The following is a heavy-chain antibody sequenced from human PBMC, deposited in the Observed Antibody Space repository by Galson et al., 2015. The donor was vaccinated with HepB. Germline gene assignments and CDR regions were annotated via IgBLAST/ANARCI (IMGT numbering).Heavy chain of an antibody. J-gene: IGHJ4*02. CDR1: GYTFTSYG. CDR2: ISAYNGNT. V-gene: IGHV1-18*01. Sequence: SVKVSCKASGYTFTSYGISWVRQAPGQGLEWMGWISAYNGNTNYAQKFQGRVTMTTDTSTSTAYMELRSLRSDDTAVYYCARDSFAVAVGASQSYYIDYWGQGTLVTVSS. CDR3: ARDSFAVAVGASQSYYIDY. D-gene: IGHD3-10*01.